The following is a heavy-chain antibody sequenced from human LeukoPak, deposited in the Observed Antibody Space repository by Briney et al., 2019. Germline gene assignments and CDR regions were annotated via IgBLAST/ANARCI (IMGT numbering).Heavy chain of an antibody. V-gene: IGHV4-59*01. Sequence: PSETLSLTCTVSGGSISSYYWSWIRQPPGKGLEWIGYIYYSGSTNYNPSLKSRVTISVDTSKNQFSLKLSSVTAADTAVYYCARVGGGSYYGNWFDPWGQGTPVTVSS. CDR1: GGSISSYY. CDR2: IYYSGST. D-gene: IGHD1-26*01. CDR3: ARVGGGSYYGNWFDP. J-gene: IGHJ5*02.